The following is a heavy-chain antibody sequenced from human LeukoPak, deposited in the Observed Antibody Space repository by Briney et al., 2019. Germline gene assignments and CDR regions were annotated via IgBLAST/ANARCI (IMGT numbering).Heavy chain of an antibody. CDR2: INHSGST. J-gene: IGHJ6*04. V-gene: IGHV4-34*01. CDR3: ARHKWDYYDSSGYSPSGVMDV. Sequence: PSETLSLTCAVYGGSFSGYYWSWIRQPPGKGLEWIGEINHSGSTNYNPSLKTRVTISVDTSKNQFSLKLSSVTAADTAVYYWARHKWDYYDSSGYSPSGVMDVWGKGTTVTISS. D-gene: IGHD3-22*01. CDR1: GGSFSGYY.